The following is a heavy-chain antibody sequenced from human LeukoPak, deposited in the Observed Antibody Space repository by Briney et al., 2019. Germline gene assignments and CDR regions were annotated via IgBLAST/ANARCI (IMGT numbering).Heavy chain of an antibody. V-gene: IGHV3-53*05. D-gene: IGHD6-19*01. CDR3: VKGDRGSGWYRGAFDI. J-gene: IGHJ3*02. Sequence: PGGSLRLSCAASGFIVSSNYMSWVRQAPGKGLEWVSVIYSGGSTFYADSVKGRFTISRDNSKNTLYLQMSSLRAEDTAVYYCVKGDRGSGWYRGAFDIWGQGTMVTVSS. CDR2: IYSGGST. CDR1: GFIVSSNY.